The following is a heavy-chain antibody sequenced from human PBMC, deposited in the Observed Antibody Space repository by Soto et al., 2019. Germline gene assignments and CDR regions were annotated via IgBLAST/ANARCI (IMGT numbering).Heavy chain of an antibody. D-gene: IGHD2-2*01. CDR3: AKEIVPAAHPYYYYYGMDV. CDR2: ISYDGSNK. CDR1: GFTFSSYG. V-gene: IGHV3-30*18. Sequence: PGGSLRLSCAASGFTFSSYGMHWVRQAPGKGLEWVAVISYDGSNKYCADSVKGRFTISRDNSKNTLYLQMNSLRAEDTAVYYCAKEIVPAAHPYYYYYGMDVWGQGTTVTVSS. J-gene: IGHJ6*02.